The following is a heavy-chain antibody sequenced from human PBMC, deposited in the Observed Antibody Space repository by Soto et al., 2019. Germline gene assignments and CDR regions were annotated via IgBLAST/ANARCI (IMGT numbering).Heavy chain of an antibody. Sequence: QVQLQQWGAGLLKPSETLSLTCAVYGGSFSGYYWTWIRQTPGKGLEWIGELSHSGTTNYKPSLQSRVTISADPSKKQFSLNLTAVTAADSGVYYCARGECSSVYCFTRWALDIWGQGTVVTVSS. CDR1: GGSFSGYY. V-gene: IGHV4-34*01. CDR3: ARGECSSVYCFTRWALDI. D-gene: IGHD2-2*01. CDR2: LSHSGTT. J-gene: IGHJ3*02.